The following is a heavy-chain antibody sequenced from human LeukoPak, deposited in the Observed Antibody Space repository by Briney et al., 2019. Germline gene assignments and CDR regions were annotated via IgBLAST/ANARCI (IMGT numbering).Heavy chain of an antibody. CDR1: GGSISSGSYY. J-gene: IGHJ4*02. Sequence: PSETLSPTCTVSGGSISSGSYYWSWIRQPAGKGLEWIGHIYTSGSTKYNPSLKSRVTISVDTSKNQFSLKLSSVTAADTAVYYCARGVIASGGNDFDYWGQGTLVTVSS. CDR2: IYTSGST. CDR3: ARGVIASGGNDFDY. V-gene: IGHV4-61*09. D-gene: IGHD6-13*01.